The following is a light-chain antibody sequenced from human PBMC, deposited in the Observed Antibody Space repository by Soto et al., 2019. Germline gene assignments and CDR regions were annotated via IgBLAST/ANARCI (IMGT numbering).Light chain of an antibody. J-gene: IGKJ1*01. CDR3: QQYAGSPRT. CDR1: QSVSST. CDR2: GAS. Sequence: EKVMTQSPATLSVSPGERATLSCRASQSVSSTLAWYQQKPGQAPRLLIYGASSRATGIPDRFTGSGSGTDFTLTINRVEPEDFAVYFCQQYAGSPRTFGQGTKVDIK. V-gene: IGKV3-20*01.